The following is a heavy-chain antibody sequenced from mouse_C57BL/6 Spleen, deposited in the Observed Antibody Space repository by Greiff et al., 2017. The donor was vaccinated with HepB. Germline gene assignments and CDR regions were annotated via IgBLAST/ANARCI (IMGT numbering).Heavy chain of an antibody. CDR1: GYTFTEYT. J-gene: IGHJ3*01. CDR2: FYPGSGSI. V-gene: IGHV1-62-2*01. Sequence: VQLQESGAELVKPGASVKLSCKASGYTFTEYTIHWVKQRSGQGLEWIGWFYPGSGSIKYNEKFKDKATLTADKSSSTVYIELSRLTSEGSAVYFCARHEDGAIYYYGSSPFAYWGQGTLVTVSA. CDR3: ARHEDGAIYYYGSSPFAY. D-gene: IGHD1-1*01.